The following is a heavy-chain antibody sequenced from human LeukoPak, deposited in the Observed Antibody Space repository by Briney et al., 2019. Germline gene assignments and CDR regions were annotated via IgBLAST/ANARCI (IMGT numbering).Heavy chain of an antibody. CDR1: GWFFSGYY. CDR3: ARECLGYFDY. Sequence: TSETLPLTCAVYGWFFSGYYWSWIRQPPGKGLEWIGEINHSGSTNYNPSLKSRVTISVDTSKNQFSLKLSSVTAADTAVYCCARECLGYFDYWGQGTLVTVSS. V-gene: IGHV4-34*01. J-gene: IGHJ4*02. CDR2: INHSGST.